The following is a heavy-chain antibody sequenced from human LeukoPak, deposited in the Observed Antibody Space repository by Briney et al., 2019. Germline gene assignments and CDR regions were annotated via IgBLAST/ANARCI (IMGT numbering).Heavy chain of an antibody. CDR2: ISAYNGNT. J-gene: IGHJ4*02. CDR1: GYTFTSYS. CDR3: ARSVIILWFGESFQDY. D-gene: IGHD3-10*01. Sequence: GASVKVSCKASGYTFTSYSISWVRQAPGQGLEWMGWISAYNGNTNYAQKLQGRVTMTTDTSTSTAYTELRSLRSDDTAVYYCARSVIILWFGESFQDYWGQGTLVTVSS. V-gene: IGHV1-18*01.